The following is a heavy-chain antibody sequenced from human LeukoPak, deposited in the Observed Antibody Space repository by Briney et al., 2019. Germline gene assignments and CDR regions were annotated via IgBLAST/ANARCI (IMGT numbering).Heavy chain of an antibody. D-gene: IGHD2-15*01. CDR1: GFTFSNYG. J-gene: IGHJ3*02. Sequence: GGSLRLSCAASGFTFSNYGMQWVRQAPGKGLEWVAFIRYDGSNIFYADSVKGRSTISRDNSKSTLYLEMNSLRAEDTAVYYCAKDRSFGRSDGFDIWGQGPMVTVSS. CDR2: IRYDGSNI. V-gene: IGHV3-30*02. CDR3: AKDRSFGRSDGFDI.